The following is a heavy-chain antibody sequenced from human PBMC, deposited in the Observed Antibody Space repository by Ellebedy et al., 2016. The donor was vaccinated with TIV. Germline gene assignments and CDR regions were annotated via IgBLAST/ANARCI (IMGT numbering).Heavy chain of an antibody. CDR2: ISAYNGNT. J-gene: IGHJ4*02. D-gene: IGHD1-26*01. CDR1: GYTFTSYG. Sequence: ASVKVSXXASGYTFTSYGISWVRQAPGQGLEWMGWISAYNGNTNYAQKLQGRVTMTTDTSTSTAYMELSSLRSEDTAVYYCARDGVDSGSYSWDYFDYWGQGTLVTVSS. V-gene: IGHV1-18*01. CDR3: ARDGVDSGSYSWDYFDY.